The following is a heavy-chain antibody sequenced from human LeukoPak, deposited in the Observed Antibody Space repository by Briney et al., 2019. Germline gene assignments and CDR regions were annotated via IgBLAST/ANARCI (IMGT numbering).Heavy chain of an antibody. CDR3: ARGVVIAPQTFDY. CDR1: GGSISSASYY. J-gene: IGHJ4*02. D-gene: IGHD2-21*01. V-gene: IGHV4-61*09. Sequence: PSQTLSLTCTVSGGSISSASYYWSWIRQPAGKGLEWIGHIYTSGNTNYNPSLKSRVTISVDTSKNQFSLKLSSVTAADTAVYYCARGVVIAPQTFDYWGQGTLVTVSS. CDR2: IYTSGNT.